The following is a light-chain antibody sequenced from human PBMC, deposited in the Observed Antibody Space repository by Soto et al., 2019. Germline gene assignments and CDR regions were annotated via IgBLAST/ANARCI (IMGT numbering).Light chain of an antibody. CDR3: QKYNSLPFT. Sequence: DIQMTQSPSSLSASVGDTVTITCRASQDISNYLAWFQQKPGEAPKLLLYGPSTLESGVPSRFSGGKSGTDVTLTISGLQPEDVAIYYCQKYNSLPFTFGPGTKVEIQ. CDR1: QDISNY. V-gene: IGKV1-27*01. CDR2: GPS. J-gene: IGKJ3*01.